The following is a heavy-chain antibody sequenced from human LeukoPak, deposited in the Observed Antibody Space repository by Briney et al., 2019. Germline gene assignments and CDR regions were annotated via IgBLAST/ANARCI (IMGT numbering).Heavy chain of an antibody. CDR2: IYPGDSDT. V-gene: IGHV5-51*01. D-gene: IGHD6-13*01. CDR3: ARRGIAAAGTEYYFDY. CDR1: GYSFTSYW. J-gene: IGHJ4*02. Sequence: GESLKISCKGSGYSFTSYWIGWVRLMPGKGLEWMGIIYPGDSDTRYSPSFQGQVTISADKSISTAYLQWSSLKASDTAMYYCARRGIAAAGTEYYFDYWGQGTLVTVSS.